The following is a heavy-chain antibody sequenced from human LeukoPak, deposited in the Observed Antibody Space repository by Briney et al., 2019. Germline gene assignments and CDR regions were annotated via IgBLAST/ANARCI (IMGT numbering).Heavy chain of an antibody. V-gene: IGHV5-51*01. J-gene: IGHJ6*02. CDR3: ARLYDSTGYYYTYAMDV. Sequence: GESLKISCKGSGYTFTTYWVTWVRQMPGKGLEWMGIIYPGDSDTRYSPSFQGQVTISADKSITTAYLQWSSLKASDTAMYYCARLYDSTGYYYTYAMDVWGQGTTVTVSS. D-gene: IGHD3-22*01. CDR1: GYTFTTYW. CDR2: IYPGDSDT.